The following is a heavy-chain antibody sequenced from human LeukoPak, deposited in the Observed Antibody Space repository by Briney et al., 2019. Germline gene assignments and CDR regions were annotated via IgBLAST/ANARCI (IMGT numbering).Heavy chain of an antibody. V-gene: IGHV4-30-2*01. J-gene: IGHJ4*02. CDR2: IYHSGST. CDR1: GGSISSGGYS. CDR3: ARWCHVEMAFDY. Sequence: SETLSLTCAVSGGSISSGGYSWSWIRQPPGKGLEWIGYIYHSGSTYYNPSLKSRVTISVDRSKNQFSLKLSSVTAADTAVYYCARWCHVEMAFDYWGQGTLVTVSS. D-gene: IGHD5-24*01.